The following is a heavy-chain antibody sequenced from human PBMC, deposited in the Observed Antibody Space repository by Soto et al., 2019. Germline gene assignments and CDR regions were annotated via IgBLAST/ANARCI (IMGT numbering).Heavy chain of an antibody. V-gene: IGHV4-30-2*01. CDR2: IYHSGST. Sequence: SETLSLTCAVSGGSISSGGYSWSWIRQPPGKGLEWIGYIYHSGSTYYNPSLKSRVTISVDRSKNQFSLKLSSVTAADTAVYYCARVGIAARRGGFDYWGQGTLVTVSS. J-gene: IGHJ4*02. CDR1: GGSISSGGYS. D-gene: IGHD6-6*01. CDR3: ARVGIAARRGGFDY.